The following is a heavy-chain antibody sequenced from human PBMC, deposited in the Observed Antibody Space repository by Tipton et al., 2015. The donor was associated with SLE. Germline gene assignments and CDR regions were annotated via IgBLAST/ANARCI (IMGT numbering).Heavy chain of an antibody. D-gene: IGHD2-8*01. V-gene: IGHV3-48*03. CDR2: ISSRGSTI. Sequence: SLRLSCAASGFTFSSYEMNWVRQAPGKGLEWVSYISSRGSTIYYADSVKGRFTISRDNAKNSLYLQMNSLRAEDTAVYYCARDLLTVLMVYANPFDYWGQGTLVTVSS. CDR1: GFTFSSYE. CDR3: ARDLLTVLMVYANPFDY. J-gene: IGHJ4*02.